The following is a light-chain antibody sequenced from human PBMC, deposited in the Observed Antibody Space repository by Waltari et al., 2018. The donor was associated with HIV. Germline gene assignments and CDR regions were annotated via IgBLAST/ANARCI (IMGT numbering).Light chain of an antibody. Sequence: QSALTQPAAVSGSPGQSITISCTGARGDVGTYNYVSWYQQLPGKAPKLIIYEVSNRPSGLSNRFSGSKSGNTASLTISGLQAEDEGCYYCSSYTSRDTFVFGTGTEVTVL. CDR1: RGDVGTYNY. CDR2: EVS. J-gene: IGLJ1*01. V-gene: IGLV2-14*01. CDR3: SSYTSRDTFV.